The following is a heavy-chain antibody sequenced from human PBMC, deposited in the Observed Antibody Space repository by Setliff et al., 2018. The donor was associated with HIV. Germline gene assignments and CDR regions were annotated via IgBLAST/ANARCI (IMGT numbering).Heavy chain of an antibody. CDR2: IKSNIDGGTR. CDR1: GFTFSSYG. J-gene: IGHJ4*02. Sequence: GGSLRLSCAASGFTFSSYGMHWVRQAPGKGLEWVGRIKSNIDGGTRDYAAPVKGRFTISRDDSKNTVYLQMNSLKSEDSALYYCTTGGADWGQGTRVTVSS. D-gene: IGHD3-16*01. V-gene: IGHV3-15*01. CDR3: TTGGAD.